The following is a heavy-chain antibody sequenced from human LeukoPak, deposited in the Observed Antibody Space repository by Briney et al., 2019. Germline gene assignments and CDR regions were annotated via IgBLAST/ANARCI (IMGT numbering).Heavy chain of an antibody. CDR3: ARVTYYYDSSGYYYPMDY. V-gene: IGHV1-69*05. Sequence: SVKVSCKASGGTFSSYAISWVRQAPGQGLEWMGGIIPIFGTANYAQKFRGRVTITTDESTSTAYMELSSLRSEDTAVYYCARVTYYYDSSGYYYPMDYWGQGTLITVSS. CDR2: IIPIFGTA. J-gene: IGHJ4*02. CDR1: GGTFSSYA. D-gene: IGHD3-22*01.